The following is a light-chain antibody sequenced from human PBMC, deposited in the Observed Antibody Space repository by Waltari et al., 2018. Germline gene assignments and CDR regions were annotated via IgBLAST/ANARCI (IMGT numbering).Light chain of an antibody. CDR1: QSVSSSY. V-gene: IGKV3-20*01. Sequence: ETVLTQSPGTLSLSPGERATVSCRASQSVSSSYLAWYQQKPGQAPRLLIYGASSRATGIPDRFSGSGSGTDFTLTISRLEPEDFAVYYCQQYGSSPRGTFGQGTKLEIK. CDR2: GAS. J-gene: IGKJ2*02. CDR3: QQYGSSPRGT.